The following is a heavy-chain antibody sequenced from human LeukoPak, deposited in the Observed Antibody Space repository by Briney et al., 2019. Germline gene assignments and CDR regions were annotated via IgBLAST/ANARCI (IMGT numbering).Heavy chain of an antibody. CDR2: ISYDGSNK. CDR1: GFAFSSYW. V-gene: IGHV3-30-3*01. CDR3: TTVKVRGVIRPPDY. Sequence: PGGSLRLSCGVSGFAFSSYWMSWVRQAPGKGLEWVAVISYDGSNKYYADSVKGRFTISRDNSKNTLYLQMNSLKTEDTAVYYCTTVKVRGVIRPPDYWGQGTLVTVSS. D-gene: IGHD3-10*01. J-gene: IGHJ4*02.